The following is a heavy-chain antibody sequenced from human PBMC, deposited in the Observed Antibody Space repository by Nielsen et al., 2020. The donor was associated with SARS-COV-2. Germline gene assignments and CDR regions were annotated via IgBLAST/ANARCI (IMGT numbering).Heavy chain of an antibody. V-gene: IGHV4-34*01. CDR3: ARSVYGPIDY. Sequence: ESLKISCAASGFTFSSYWMSWVRQAPGKGLEWIGEINHSGSTNYNPSLKSRVTISVDTSKNQFSLKLSSVTAADTAVYYCARSVYGPIDYWGQGTLVTVSS. CDR1: GFTFSSYW. CDR2: INHSGST. J-gene: IGHJ4*02. D-gene: IGHD5/OR15-5a*01.